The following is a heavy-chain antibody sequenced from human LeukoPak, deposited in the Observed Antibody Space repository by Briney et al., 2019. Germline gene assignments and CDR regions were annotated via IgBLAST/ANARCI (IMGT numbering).Heavy chain of an antibody. CDR2: TYYSGST. CDR3: ARGGNVVVTEGYFDY. D-gene: IGHD2-21*02. V-gene: IGHV4-59*01. J-gene: IGHJ4*02. CDR1: GGSISSYY. Sequence: SETLSLTCTVSGGSISSYYWSWIRQPPGKGLEWIGYTYYSGSTNYNPSLKSRVTISVDPSKNQFSLKLSSVTAADTAVYYCARGGNVVVTEGYFDYWGQGTLVTVSS.